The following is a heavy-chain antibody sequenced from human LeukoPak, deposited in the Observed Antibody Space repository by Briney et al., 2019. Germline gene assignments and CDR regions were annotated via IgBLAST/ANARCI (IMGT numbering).Heavy chain of an antibody. Sequence: PSQTLSLTCTVSGGSISSGSYYWSWIRQPAGKGLEWIGRIYTSGSTNYNPSLKSRVTISVDTSKSQFSLKLSSVTAADTAVYYCALSGYSSSWDYYYYYMDVWGKGTTVTVSS. J-gene: IGHJ6*03. CDR2: IYTSGST. CDR1: GGSISSGSYY. D-gene: IGHD6-13*01. CDR3: ALSGYSSSWDYYYYYMDV. V-gene: IGHV4-61*02.